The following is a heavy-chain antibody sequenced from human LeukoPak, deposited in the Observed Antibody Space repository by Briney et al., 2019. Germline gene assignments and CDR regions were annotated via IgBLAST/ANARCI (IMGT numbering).Heavy chain of an antibody. CDR2: IYSGGST. Sequence: GGSLRLSCAASGFTVSSNYKSWVRQAPGKGLEWVSVIYSGGSTYYADSVKGRFTISRHNSKNTLYLQMNNLRAEDTAVYYCARGGPVAAFDIWGQGTMVTVSS. D-gene: IGHD5-12*01. CDR3: ARGGPVAAFDI. V-gene: IGHV3-53*04. J-gene: IGHJ3*02. CDR1: GFTVSSNY.